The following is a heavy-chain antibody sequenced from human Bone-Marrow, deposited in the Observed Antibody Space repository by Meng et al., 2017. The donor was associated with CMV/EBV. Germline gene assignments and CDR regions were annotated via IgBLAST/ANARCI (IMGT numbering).Heavy chain of an antibody. J-gene: IGHJ5*02. Sequence: ASVKVSCKVSGYTLTELSRHWVRQAPGKGLEWMGGFDPEDGETIYAQKFQGRVTMTEDTSTDTAYMERSSLRSEDTAVYYCAIRGFGELSTGGFDPWGQGTLVTVSS. D-gene: IGHD3-10*01. V-gene: IGHV1-24*01. CDR3: AIRGFGELSTGGFDP. CDR1: GYTLTELS. CDR2: FDPEDGET.